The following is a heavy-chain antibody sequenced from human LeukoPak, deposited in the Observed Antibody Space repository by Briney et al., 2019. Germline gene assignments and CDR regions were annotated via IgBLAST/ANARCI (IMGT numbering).Heavy chain of an antibody. D-gene: IGHD5-12*01. J-gene: IGHJ4*02. CDR3: ARGPSGYHNT. V-gene: IGHV3-48*03. Sequence: GGSLRLSCAASGFTFSSYEMNWVRQAPGKGLEWVSYISSSGSTIYYTDSVKGRFTISRDNSKNTLYLQMNSLRAEDTAVYYCARGPSGYHNTGGQGTLVTVSS. CDR2: ISSSGSTI. CDR1: GFTFSSYE.